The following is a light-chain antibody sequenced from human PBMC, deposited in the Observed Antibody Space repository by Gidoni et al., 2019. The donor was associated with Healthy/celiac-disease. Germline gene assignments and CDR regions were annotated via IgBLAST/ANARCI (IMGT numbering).Light chain of an antibody. Sequence: EIVMTHSPATLSVSPGERATLSCSASQSVSSNLAWYQQKPGQAPRLLIYGASTSATGIPARFSGSGSGTEFTLTISSLQSEDFAVYYCQQYNNWPPITFGQGTRLEIK. CDR1: QSVSSN. J-gene: IGKJ5*01. V-gene: IGKV3-15*01. CDR2: GAS. CDR3: QQYNNWPPIT.